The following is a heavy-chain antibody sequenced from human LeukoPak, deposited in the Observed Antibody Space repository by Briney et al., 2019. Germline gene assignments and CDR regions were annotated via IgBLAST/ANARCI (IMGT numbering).Heavy chain of an antibody. CDR2: PSGNGEKT. D-gene: IGHD2-15*01. CDR3: PTYIRRPPGMDV. J-gene: IGHJ6*02. Sequence: AGSLRLSCAASGFTFSSYAMGWVRQAPGQGLVWVSFPSGNGEKTFYADSVKGRFTISRDNTKYTLDLHMNSLRAEDTDLFFCPTYIRRPPGMDVWGQGATVTDSS. CDR1: GFTFSSYA. V-gene: IGHV3-23*01.